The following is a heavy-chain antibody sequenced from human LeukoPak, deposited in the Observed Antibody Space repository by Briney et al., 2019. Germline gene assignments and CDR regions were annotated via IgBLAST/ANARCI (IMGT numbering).Heavy chain of an antibody. D-gene: IGHD3-9*01. CDR3: ARGGYFDILTGYYQTQYYYPMDV. V-gene: IGHV3-30*04. J-gene: IGHJ6*02. Sequence: GGSLRLSCAASGFTFSSYAIHWVRQAPGKGLEWVAVTSDDGGNKYYGDSVKGRFTISRDNSKSTLYLEVSSLRAEDTAVYYCARGGYFDILTGYYQTQYYYPMDVWGRGTTVTVSS. CDR2: TSDDGGNK. CDR1: GFTFSSYA.